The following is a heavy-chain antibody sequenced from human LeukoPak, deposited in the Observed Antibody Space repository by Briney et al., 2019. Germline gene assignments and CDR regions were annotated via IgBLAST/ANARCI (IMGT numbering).Heavy chain of an antibody. D-gene: IGHD1-7*01. CDR3: ARDLAYITGTTRIAAQTNWFGP. CDR1: GGSFSGYY. Sequence: PSETLSLTCAVYGGSFSGYYWSWIRQPPGKGLEWIGEINHSGSTNYNPSLKSRVTISVDTSKNQFSLKLSSVTAADTAVYYCARDLAYITGTTRIAAQTNWFGPWGQGTLVTVSS. J-gene: IGHJ5*02. V-gene: IGHV4-34*01. CDR2: INHSGST.